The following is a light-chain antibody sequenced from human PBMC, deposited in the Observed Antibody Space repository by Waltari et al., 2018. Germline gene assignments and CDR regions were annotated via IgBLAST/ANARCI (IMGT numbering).Light chain of an antibody. CDR1: QRISTW. J-gene: IGKJ1*01. CDR3: QQYKTYWT. V-gene: IGKV1-5*03. CDR2: KAS. Sequence: DIQMTQSPSTLSASVGDRVTITCRSSQRISTWLASYQKKPGKAPNLLIDKASTLESGGQSRVSGSGSGTEFTLTISSLQPDDFATYYCQQYKTYWTFGQGTKVEIK.